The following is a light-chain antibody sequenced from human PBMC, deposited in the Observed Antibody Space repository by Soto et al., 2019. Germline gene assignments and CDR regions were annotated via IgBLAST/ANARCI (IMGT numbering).Light chain of an antibody. CDR3: SSHTISSALQI. CDR2: GVS. J-gene: IGLJ1*01. CDR1: ISDFVVYNY. V-gene: IGLV2-14*01. Sequence: QSVLTQPASVSGSPGQSITISCTGTISDFVVYNYVSWYQQHPGKAPKLMIYGVSNRPSGVSNRFSGSKSGNTASLTISGLXADDEADYYCSSHTISSALQIFGTGTKVTLL.